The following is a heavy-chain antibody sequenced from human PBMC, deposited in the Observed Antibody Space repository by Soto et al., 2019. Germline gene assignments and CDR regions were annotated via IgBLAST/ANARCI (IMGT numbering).Heavy chain of an antibody. Sequence: ASVKVSCKASGYTFTSYGISWVRQAPGQGLEWMGWISAYNGNTNYAQKLQGRVTMTTDTSTSTAYMELRSLRSDDTAVYYCAREGYVSSSSVPYYYGMDVWGQGTTVTVSS. CDR1: GYTFTSYG. CDR3: AREGYVSSSSVPYYYGMDV. V-gene: IGHV1-18*01. J-gene: IGHJ6*02. CDR2: ISAYNGNT. D-gene: IGHD6-6*01.